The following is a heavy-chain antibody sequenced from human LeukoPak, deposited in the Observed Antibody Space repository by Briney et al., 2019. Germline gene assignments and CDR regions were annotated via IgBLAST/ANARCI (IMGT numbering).Heavy chain of an antibody. Sequence: GGSLRLSCAASGFTFSSYAMSWVRQAPGKGLVWVSYISDSGSAKYYADSVKGRFTISRDNAKNSLYLQMNSLRAEDTAVYYCARDYGEMWGQGTLVTVSS. D-gene: IGHD7-27*01. CDR3: ARDYGEM. V-gene: IGHV3-48*03. J-gene: IGHJ4*02. CDR2: ISDSGSAK. CDR1: GFTFSSYA.